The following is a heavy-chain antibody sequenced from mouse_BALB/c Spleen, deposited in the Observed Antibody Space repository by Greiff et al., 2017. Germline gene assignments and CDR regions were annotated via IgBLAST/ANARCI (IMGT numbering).Heavy chain of an antibody. CDR3: ARERGLYYA. V-gene: IGHV7-3*02. D-gene: IGHD2-1*01. CDR2: IRNKANGYTT. CDR1: GFTFTDYY. J-gene: IGHJ3*01. Sequence: EVKVVESGGGLVQPGGSLRLSCATSGFTFTDYYMSWVRQPPGKALEWLGFIRNKANGYTTEYSASVTGRFTISRDNAKNTLYLEMSSLRSEDTAMYYCARERGLYYAWGQGTLVTVSA.